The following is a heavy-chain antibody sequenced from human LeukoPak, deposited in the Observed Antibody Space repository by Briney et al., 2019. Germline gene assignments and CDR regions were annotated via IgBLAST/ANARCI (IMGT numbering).Heavy chain of an antibody. J-gene: IGHJ4*02. CDR1: GGSFSGYS. V-gene: IGHV4-30-2*01. Sequence: SETLSLTCAVYGGSFSGYSWSWIRQPPGKGLEWIGYIYHSGSTYYNPSLKSRVTISVDRSKNQFSLKLSSVTAADTAVYYCARGVAYYDFWGGYLDTLRAVYYFDYWGQGTLVTVSS. D-gene: IGHD3-3*01. CDR3: ARGVAYYDFWGGYLDTLRAVYYFDY. CDR2: IYHSGST.